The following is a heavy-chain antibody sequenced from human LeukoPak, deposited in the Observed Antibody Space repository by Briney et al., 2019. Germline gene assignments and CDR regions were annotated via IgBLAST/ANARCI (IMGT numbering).Heavy chain of an antibody. CDR3: ARLIVVVPAVALPTVYYFDY. V-gene: IGHV4-61*02. D-gene: IGHD2-2*01. Sequence: SQTLSLTCTVSGGSISSGSYYWSWIWQPAGKGLECIGRIYTSGSTNYNPSLKSRVTISVDTSKNQFSLKLSSVTAADTAVYYCARLIVVVPAVALPTVYYFDYWGQGTLVTVSS. J-gene: IGHJ4*02. CDR2: IYTSGST. CDR1: GGSISSGSYY.